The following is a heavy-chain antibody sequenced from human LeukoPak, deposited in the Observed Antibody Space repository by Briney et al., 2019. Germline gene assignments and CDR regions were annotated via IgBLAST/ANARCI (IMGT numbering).Heavy chain of an antibody. J-gene: IGHJ4*02. Sequence: GGSLRLSCAASGFTFSSYAMHWVRQAPGKGLEWVSGISWNSGSIGYADSVKGRFTISRDNAKNSLYLQMNSLRAEDTALYYCAKGRYYDSSGLDYWGQGTLVTVSS. CDR2: ISWNSGSI. CDR1: GFTFSSYA. V-gene: IGHV3-9*01. CDR3: AKGRYYDSSGLDY. D-gene: IGHD3-22*01.